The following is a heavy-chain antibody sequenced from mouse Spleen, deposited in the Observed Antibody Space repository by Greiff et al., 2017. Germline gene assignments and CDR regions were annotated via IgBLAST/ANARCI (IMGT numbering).Heavy chain of an antibody. V-gene: IGHV5-9-3*01. Sequence: EVQGVESGGGLVKPGGSLKLSCAASGFTFSSYAMSWVRQTPEKRLEWVATISSGGSYTYYPDSVKGRFTISRDNAKNTLYLQMSSLRSEDTAMYYCARPLSSYYFDYWGQGTTLTVSS. D-gene: IGHD6-1*01. CDR1: GFTFSSYA. J-gene: IGHJ2*01. CDR2: ISSGGSYT. CDR3: ARPLSSYYFDY.